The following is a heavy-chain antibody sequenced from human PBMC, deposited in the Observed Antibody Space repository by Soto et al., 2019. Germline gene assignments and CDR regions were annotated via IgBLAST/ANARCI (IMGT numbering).Heavy chain of an antibody. D-gene: IGHD3-10*01. Sequence: QVQLQESGPGLVKPSQTLSLTCTVSGGSISSGGYYWSWIRQHPGKGLEWIGYIYYSGSTYYNPSLMGRVTLSVDTSKNQFSLKLSSVTAADTAVYYCAGVRGVNWFDPWGQGTLVTVSS. V-gene: IGHV4-31*03. CDR1: GGSISSGGYY. CDR3: AGVRGVNWFDP. J-gene: IGHJ5*02. CDR2: IYYSGST.